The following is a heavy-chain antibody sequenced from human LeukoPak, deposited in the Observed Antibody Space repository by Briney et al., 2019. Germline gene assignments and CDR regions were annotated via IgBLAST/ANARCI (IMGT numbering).Heavy chain of an antibody. J-gene: IGHJ4*02. V-gene: IGHV3-23*01. CDR1: GFIFDNFG. CDR2: ISASGHST. CDR3: ARVDNMVRGIIAY. D-gene: IGHD3-10*01. Sequence: GGSLRLSCAASGFIFDNFGMTWVRQAAGNGLEWVSRISASGHSTTYADSVKGRITISRDNSKNTLFLQVHSLRDDDTAVYYCARVDNMVRGIIAYWGQGTLVTVSS.